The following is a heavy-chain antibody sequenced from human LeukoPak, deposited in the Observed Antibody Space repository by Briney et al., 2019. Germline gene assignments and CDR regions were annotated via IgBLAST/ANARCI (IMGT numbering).Heavy chain of an antibody. J-gene: IGHJ5*02. CDR2: ISAYNGNT. D-gene: IGHD3-3*01. Sequence: ASVKVSCKASGYTFTSYGISWVRQAPGQGLEWMGWISAYNGNTNYAQKLQGRVTMTTDTPTSTAYMELRSLRSDDTAVYYCARLASHDFWSGYPNWFDPWGQGTLVTVSS. CDR1: GYTFTSYG. CDR3: ARLASHDFWSGYPNWFDP. V-gene: IGHV1-18*01.